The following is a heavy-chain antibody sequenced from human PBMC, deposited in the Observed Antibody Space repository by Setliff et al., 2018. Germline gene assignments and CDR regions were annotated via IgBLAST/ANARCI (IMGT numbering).Heavy chain of an antibody. Sequence: SETLSLTCAVSGYSISSGYYWGWIRQPPGKGLEWTGSIYHSGSTYQNPSLKSRVTISVDTSKNQFSLKLSSVTAADTAVYYCASIRGYCSGGSCYTRVYFDYWGQGTLGTVSS. D-gene: IGHD2-15*01. J-gene: IGHJ4*02. CDR2: IYHSGST. V-gene: IGHV4-38-2*01. CDR3: ASIRGYCSGGSCYTRVYFDY. CDR1: GYSISSGYY.